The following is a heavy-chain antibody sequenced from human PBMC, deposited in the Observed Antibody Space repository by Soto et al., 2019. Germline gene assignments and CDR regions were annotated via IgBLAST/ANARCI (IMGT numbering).Heavy chain of an antibody. D-gene: IGHD6-13*01. V-gene: IGHV3-23*01. Sequence: GGSLRLSCAASGFTFSSYAMSWVRQAPGKGLEWVSAISGSGGSTYYADSVKGRFTISRDNSKNTLYLQMTNMGPVDTATYYCAQGYISSLYENNWFDPWGQGILVTVSS. CDR1: GFTFSSYA. CDR2: ISGSGGST. CDR3: AQGYISSLYENNWFDP. J-gene: IGHJ5*02.